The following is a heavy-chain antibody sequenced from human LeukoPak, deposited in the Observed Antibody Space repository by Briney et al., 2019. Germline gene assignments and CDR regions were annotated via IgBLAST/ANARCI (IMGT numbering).Heavy chain of an antibody. Sequence: GRSLRLSCAASGFTFSSYAMTWVRQAPGKGLEWASAISGHGDGTYYADSVRGRFTTSRDNSNNTLYLQMTSLRAEDTAVYYCARAVSSGYYNLYFDYWGQGTLVTVSS. CDR1: GFTFSSYA. CDR3: ARAVSSGYYNLYFDY. V-gene: IGHV3-23*01. CDR2: ISGHGDGT. J-gene: IGHJ4*02. D-gene: IGHD3-3*01.